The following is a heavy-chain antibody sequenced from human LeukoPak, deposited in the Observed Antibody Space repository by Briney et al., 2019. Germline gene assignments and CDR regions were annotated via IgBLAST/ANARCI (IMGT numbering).Heavy chain of an antibody. CDR2: IQYDGSKK. CDR3: AKDIGSYYDS. J-gene: IGHJ4*02. V-gene: IGHV3-30*02. Sequence: PGGSLRLSCEASGFTLNSYIMHWVRQAPGKGLEWVTFIQYDGSKKYYADSVKGRFTISRDNSKNTLYLEMNSLRAEATAVYYCAKDIGSYYDSWGQGILVTVSP. CDR1: GFTLNSYI. D-gene: IGHD3-10*01.